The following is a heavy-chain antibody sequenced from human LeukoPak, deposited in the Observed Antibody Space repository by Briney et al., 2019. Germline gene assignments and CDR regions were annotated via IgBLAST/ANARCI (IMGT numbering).Heavy chain of an antibody. CDR3: ARGLTGYSYGDFDY. V-gene: IGHV5-51*01. J-gene: IGHJ4*02. CDR2: IYPSDSDT. D-gene: IGHD5-18*01. CDR1: GYSFNNYW. Sequence: GESLKISCKGSGYSFNNYWIGWVRQMPGKGLEWMGIIYPSDSDTRYNPSFQGQVTISADKSISTAYLQWSSLKASDTAMYYCARGLTGYSYGDFDYWGQGTLVTVSS.